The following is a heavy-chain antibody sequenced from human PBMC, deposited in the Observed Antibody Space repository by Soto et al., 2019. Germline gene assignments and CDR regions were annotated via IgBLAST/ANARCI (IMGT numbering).Heavy chain of an antibody. CDR2: IHYSGST. Sequence: GSLRLSCAASGFTFSSYAMSWVRQPPGKGLEWIGSIHYSGSTYYNPSLKSRVTISVDTSKNQFSLKLSSVTAADTAVYYCARRPTTRCLDYWGQGTLVTVSS. CDR3: ARRPTTRCLDY. CDR1: GFTFSSYA. J-gene: IGHJ4*02. V-gene: IGHV4-38-2*01. D-gene: IGHD1-1*01.